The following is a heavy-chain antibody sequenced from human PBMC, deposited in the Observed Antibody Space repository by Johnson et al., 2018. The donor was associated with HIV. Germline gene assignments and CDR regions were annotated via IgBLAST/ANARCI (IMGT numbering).Heavy chain of an antibody. CDR2: ISSGGDT. V-gene: IGHV3-66*04. Sequence: VQLVESGGGLVQPGGSLRLSCVVSGFTVSSNYITWVRQAPGKGLEWVSVISSGGDTYYADSVKGRLTISRDNSKNTLYLQMNSLRAGDTAVYYCARQTTVVSGDAFDIWGQGTMVTVSS. D-gene: IGHD4-23*01. CDR1: GFTVSSNY. CDR3: ARQTTVVSGDAFDI. J-gene: IGHJ3*02.